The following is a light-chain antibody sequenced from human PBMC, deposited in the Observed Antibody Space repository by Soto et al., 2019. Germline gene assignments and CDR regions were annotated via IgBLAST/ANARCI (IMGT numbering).Light chain of an antibody. CDR2: AVS. CDR3: QKYSSVPV. V-gene: IGKV1-27*01. CDR1: QGIRNF. Sequence: DIQMTQSPTSLSASVGDRVTITCRASQGIRNFVAWYQQKPGKAPKLLIYAVSTLQSGDPSRFSGSGSGTDFTLTINSLQPEDVATYSCQKYSSVPVFGPGTKVEIK. J-gene: IGKJ3*01.